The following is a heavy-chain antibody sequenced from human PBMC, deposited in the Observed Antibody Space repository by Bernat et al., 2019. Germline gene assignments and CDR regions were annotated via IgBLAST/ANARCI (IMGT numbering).Heavy chain of an antibody. V-gene: IGHV1-69*01. CDR3: ASQDIAVAVSDVFDL. CDR2: IIPIFGTA. CDR1: VGTFSSYA. Sequence: QVQLVQSGAEVKKPGSSVKVSCKASVGTFSSYALSWVRQAPGQGLEWMGGIIPIFGTANYAQKFKARDTITADESTSTAYTVVSSLISEDTAVYYCASQDIAVAVSDVFDLRGQGTMVTVST. J-gene: IGHJ3*01. D-gene: IGHD6-19*01.